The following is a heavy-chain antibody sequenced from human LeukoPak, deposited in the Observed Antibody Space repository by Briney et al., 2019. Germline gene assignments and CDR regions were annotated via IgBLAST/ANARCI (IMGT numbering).Heavy chain of an antibody. V-gene: IGHV3-11*01. D-gene: IGHD3-10*01. Sequence: PGGSLRLSCAASGFTFSDHYMSWIRQAPGKGLEWVSYISTSGSPIYYADSVKGRFTIYRDNAKNSLNLQMDSLRAEDTAVYYCVRAERVYKSQDNWGQGTLVTVSS. CDR3: VRAERVYKSQDN. J-gene: IGHJ4*02. CDR2: ISTSGSPI. CDR1: GFTFSDHY.